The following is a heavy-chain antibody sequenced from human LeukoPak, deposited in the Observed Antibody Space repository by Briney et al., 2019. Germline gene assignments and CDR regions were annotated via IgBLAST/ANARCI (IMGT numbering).Heavy chain of an antibody. Sequence: TGGSLRLSCAASGFTFSSYGMHWVRQAPGKGLDWVAVISYDGSNKYYADSVKGRFTISRDNSKNTLYLQMNSLRAEDTAVYYCAKVKQLVADYWGQGTLVTVSS. V-gene: IGHV3-30*18. D-gene: IGHD6-6*01. CDR2: ISYDGSNK. CDR3: AKVKQLVADY. CDR1: GFTFSSYG. J-gene: IGHJ4*02.